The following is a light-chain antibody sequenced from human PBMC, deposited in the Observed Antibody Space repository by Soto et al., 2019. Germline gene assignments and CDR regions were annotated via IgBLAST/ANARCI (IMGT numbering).Light chain of an antibody. CDR2: DVS. V-gene: IGLV2-11*01. Sequence: QSALTQPRSVSGSPGPSVTISCTGTSSDVGGYDYVSWYQQHPGKAPKFMIYDVSKRPSGVPDRFSGSKSGNTASLTSSGLQADDEADYYCCSYAGSYTWVFGGGTKLPVL. J-gene: IGLJ3*02. CDR1: SSDVGGYDY. CDR3: CSYAGSYTWV.